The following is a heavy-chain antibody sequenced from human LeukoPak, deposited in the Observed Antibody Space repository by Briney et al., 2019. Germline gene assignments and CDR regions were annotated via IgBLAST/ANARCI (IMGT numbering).Heavy chain of an antibody. CDR1: GFTFSSYS. CDR2: ISSGSSTI. V-gene: IGHV3-48*04. J-gene: IGHJ4*02. D-gene: IGHD3-3*01. Sequence: GGSLRLSCAASGFTFSSYSMNWVRQAPGKGLEWVSYISSGSSTIYYADSVKGRFTISRDNAKNSLYLHMNSLRAEDMAVYYCARFLITNGDANFGHWDQGNLVTVSS. CDR3: ARFLITNGDANFGH.